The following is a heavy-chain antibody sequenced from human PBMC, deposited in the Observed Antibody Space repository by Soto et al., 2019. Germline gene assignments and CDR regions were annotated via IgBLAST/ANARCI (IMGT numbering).Heavy chain of an antibody. V-gene: IGHV3-15*01. J-gene: IGHJ6*02. CDR2: IKSKTDGGTT. CDR1: GFTFSNAW. CDR3: TTGGDSSGYYHYYYGMDV. D-gene: IGHD3-22*01. Sequence: GGSLRLSCAASGFTFSNAWMSWVRQAPGKGLEWVGRIKSKTDGGTTDYAAPVKGRFTISRDDSKNTLYLQMNSLKTEDTAMYYCTTGGDSSGYYHYYYGMDVWGQGTTVTVSS.